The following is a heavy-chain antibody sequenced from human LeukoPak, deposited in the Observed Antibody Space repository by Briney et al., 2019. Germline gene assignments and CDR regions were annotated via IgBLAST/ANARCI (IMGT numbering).Heavy chain of an antibody. V-gene: IGHV4-39*01. CDR3: ARRRGDYDILTGLYYYYGMDV. Sequence: SETLSLTCTVSGGSISSSSYYWGWIRQPPGKGLAWIGSIYYSGSTYYNPSLKSRVTISVDTSKNQFSLKLSSVTAADTAVYYCARRRGDYDILTGLYYYYGMDVWGQGTTVTVSS. J-gene: IGHJ6*02. D-gene: IGHD3-9*01. CDR2: IYYSGST. CDR1: GGSISSSSYY.